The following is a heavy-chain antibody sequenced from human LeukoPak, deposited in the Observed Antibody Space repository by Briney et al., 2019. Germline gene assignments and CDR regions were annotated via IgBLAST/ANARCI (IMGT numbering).Heavy chain of an antibody. CDR2: IRHDAGVT. CDR3: ARGDFSNYRDGGVY. Sequence: GGSLRLSCAASGFTFNNYWMHWVRQAPGKGLVWVSRIRHDAGVTTYADSVKGRFTISRDNAKNTLYLQMDSLRAEDTAVYYCARGDFSNYRDGGVYWGQGTLVTVSS. V-gene: IGHV3-74*01. J-gene: IGHJ4*02. D-gene: IGHD4-11*01. CDR1: GFTFNNYW.